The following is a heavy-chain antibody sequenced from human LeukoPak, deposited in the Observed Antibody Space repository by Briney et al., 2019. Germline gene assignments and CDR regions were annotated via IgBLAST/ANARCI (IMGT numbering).Heavy chain of an antibody. D-gene: IGHD5-18*01. CDR3: AKDALDTASLSPFDY. Sequence: QTGGSLRLSCAASGFTFSSYGMHWVRQAPGKGLELVAVISYDGSNKYYADSVKGRFTISRDNSKNTLYLQMNSLRGEDTAVYYCAKDALDTASLSPFDYWGQGTLVTVSS. V-gene: IGHV3-30*18. CDR1: GFTFSSYG. J-gene: IGHJ4*02. CDR2: ISYDGSNK.